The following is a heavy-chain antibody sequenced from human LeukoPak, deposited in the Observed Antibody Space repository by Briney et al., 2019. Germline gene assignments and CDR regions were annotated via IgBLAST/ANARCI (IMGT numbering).Heavy chain of an antibody. CDR2: ISYDGSNK. CDR3: AKCGYSYDTFDY. CDR1: GFTFSSYG. D-gene: IGHD5-18*01. Sequence: GGSLRLPCAASGFTFSSYGMHWVRQAPGKGLEWVAVISYDGSNKYYADSVKGRFTISRDNSKNTLHLQMNSLRAEDTAVYYCAKCGYSYDTFDYWGQGTLVTVSS. J-gene: IGHJ4*02. V-gene: IGHV3-30*18.